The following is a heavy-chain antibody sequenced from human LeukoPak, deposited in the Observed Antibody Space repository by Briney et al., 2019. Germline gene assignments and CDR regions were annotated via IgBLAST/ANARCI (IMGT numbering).Heavy chain of an antibody. CDR3: ARQMTPHGHFDH. Sequence: GGSLRLSCAASGFTLSNFAMHWVRQATGRGLEWVSAIGTAGDTFYPGSVKGRFTISRENAKNSLYLQMNNLRAEDTAVYYCARQMTPHGHFDHWGQGTLVTVS. V-gene: IGHV3-13*01. CDR2: IGTAGDT. J-gene: IGHJ4*02. CDR1: GFTLSNFA.